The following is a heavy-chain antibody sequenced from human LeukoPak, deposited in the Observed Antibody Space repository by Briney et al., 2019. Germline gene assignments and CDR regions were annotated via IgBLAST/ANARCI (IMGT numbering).Heavy chain of an antibody. D-gene: IGHD4-17*01. CDR2: ISGSGGST. J-gene: IGHJ4*02. CDR1: GFTFSSYA. V-gene: IGHV3-23*01. CDR3: AKDLSDDYGDYLPLIDY. Sequence: GGSLRLSCAASGFTFSSYAMSWVRQAPGKGLEWVSAISGSGGSTYYADSVKGRFTISRDNSKNTLYLQMNSLRAEDTAVYYCAKDLSDDYGDYLPLIDYWGQGTLVTVSS.